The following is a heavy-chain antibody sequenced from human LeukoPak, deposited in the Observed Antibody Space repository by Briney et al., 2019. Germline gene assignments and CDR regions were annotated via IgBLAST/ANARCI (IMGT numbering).Heavy chain of an antibody. J-gene: IGHJ4*02. CDR3: AKDIDYYDSSGYFDY. CDR2: ISGDGGST. CDR1: GFTFDDYA. V-gene: IGHV3-43*02. D-gene: IGHD3-22*01. Sequence: QSGGSLRLSCAASGFTFDDYAMPWVRQAPGKGLEWVSLISGDGGSTYYADSVKGRITISRDNSKNSLYLQMNSLRTEDTALYYCAKDIDYYDSSGYFDYWGQGTLVTVSS.